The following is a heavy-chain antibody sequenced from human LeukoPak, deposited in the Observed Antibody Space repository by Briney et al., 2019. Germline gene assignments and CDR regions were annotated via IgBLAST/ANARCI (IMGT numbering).Heavy chain of an antibody. J-gene: IGHJ6*02. CDR1: GYTFTSYD. V-gene: IGHV1-8*01. D-gene: IGHD2-2*01. CDR2: MNPKSGNT. CDR3: AGEAVVVTAAMEPNYYYYYGMDV. Sequence: GASVKVSCKASGYTFTSYDINWVRQATGQGLEWMGWMNPKSGNTGYAQKFQGRVTMTRNTSISTAYMELSRLRSEDTAVYYCAGEAVVVTAAMEPNYYYYYGMDVWGQGTTVTVSS.